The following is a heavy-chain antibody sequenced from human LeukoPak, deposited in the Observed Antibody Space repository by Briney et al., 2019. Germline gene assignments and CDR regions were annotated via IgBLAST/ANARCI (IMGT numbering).Heavy chain of an antibody. CDR3: ARDFTTYYYDGSGYTFDY. D-gene: IGHD3-22*01. CDR1: GGSISSYY. J-gene: IGHJ4*02. CDR2: IYYSGST. V-gene: IGHV4-59*01. Sequence: SETLSLTCTVSGGSISSYYWSWIRQPPGMGLEWIGYIYYSGSTNYNPSLKSRVTISVDTSKNQFSLKLSSVTAADTAVYYCARDFTTYYYDGSGYTFDYWGQGTLVTVSS.